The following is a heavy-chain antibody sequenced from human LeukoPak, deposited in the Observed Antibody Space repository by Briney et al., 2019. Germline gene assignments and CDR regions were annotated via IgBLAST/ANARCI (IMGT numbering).Heavy chain of an antibody. V-gene: IGHV1-18*01. CDR2: ISAYNGNT. D-gene: IGHD1-26*01. CDR1: GYTFTSYG. J-gene: IGHJ4*02. Sequence: GASVKVSCKASGYTFTSYGISWVRQAPGQGLEWLGWISAYNGNTNYAQKLQGRVTMTTDTSTSTAYMELRSLRSDDTAVYYCAAEWELLRFDYWGQGTLVTVSS. CDR3: AAEWELLRFDY.